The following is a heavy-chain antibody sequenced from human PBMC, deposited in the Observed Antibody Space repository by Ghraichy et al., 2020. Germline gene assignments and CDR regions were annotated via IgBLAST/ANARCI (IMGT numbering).Heavy chain of an antibody. CDR1: GFNFRSFI. CDR2: ISGSGNST. V-gene: IGHV3-23*01. CDR3: VTEGRDYWSGFSDY. J-gene: IGHJ4*02. Sequence: GGSLRLSCTASGFNFRSFIMGWVRQAPGKGLDWVSAISGSGNSTYYGDSLKGRFTISRDNSRNTLYLQMNSLSAEDTALYYCVTEGRDYWSGFSDYWGQRNLVTVSS. D-gene: IGHD3-3*01.